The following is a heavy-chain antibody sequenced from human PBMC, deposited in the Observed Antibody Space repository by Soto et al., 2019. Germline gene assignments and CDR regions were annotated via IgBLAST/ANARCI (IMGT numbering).Heavy chain of an antibody. CDR3: ASQIYGSGTDDAFAI. J-gene: IGHJ3*02. CDR1: GYSFTSHW. D-gene: IGHD3-10*01. CDR2: IYPGDSDT. Sequence: GESLKISCKGSGYSFTSHWIGWVRQMPGKGLEWMGIIYPGDSDTRYSPSFQGQVTISADKSISTAYLQWSSLKASDTAMYYCASQIYGSGTDDAFAIWGQGTMVTVSS. V-gene: IGHV5-51*01.